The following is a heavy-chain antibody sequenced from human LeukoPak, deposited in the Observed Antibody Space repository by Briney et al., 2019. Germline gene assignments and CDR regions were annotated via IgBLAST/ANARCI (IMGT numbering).Heavy chain of an antibody. D-gene: IGHD3-10*01. Sequence: ASVKVTCKASGYTFTSYYMHWVRQPPAQGLEWMGIINPSDGSTSYAQKFQGRVTMTSDTSKSTDYMELSSQSSKDKAVDFYARGPSTMVRGVLDYWGQGTLVTVSS. J-gene: IGHJ4*02. CDR2: INPSDGST. CDR3: ARGPSTMVRGVLDY. V-gene: IGHV1-46*01. CDR1: GYTFTSYY.